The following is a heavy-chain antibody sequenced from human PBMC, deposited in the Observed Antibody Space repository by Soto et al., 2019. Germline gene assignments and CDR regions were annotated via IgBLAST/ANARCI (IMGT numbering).Heavy chain of an antibody. CDR3: ARLLHNYYMDV. V-gene: IGHV4-39*01. Sequence: SETLSLTCTVSGGSISSSSYYWGWIRQPPGKGLEWIGSIYYSGSTYYNPSLKSRVTISVDTSKNQFSLKLSSVTAADTAVYYCARLLHNYYMDVWGKGTTVT. J-gene: IGHJ6*03. D-gene: IGHD4-4*01. CDR1: GGSISSSSYY. CDR2: IYYSGST.